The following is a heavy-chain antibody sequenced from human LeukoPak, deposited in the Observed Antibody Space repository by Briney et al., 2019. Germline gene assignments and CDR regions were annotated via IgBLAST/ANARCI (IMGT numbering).Heavy chain of an antibody. J-gene: IGHJ6*04. D-gene: IGHD5-12*01. CDR1: GFTFSRYE. CDR2: ISSSGSTK. Sequence: GGSLRLSCAASGFTFSRYEMNWVRQAPGKGLEWVSYISSSGSTKYYADSVKGRFTISRDNAKNSLYLQMNSLRAEDTAVYYCARKDYGGYAYYYYGLDVWGKGTSVTVSS. CDR3: ARKDYGGYAYYYYGLDV. V-gene: IGHV3-48*03.